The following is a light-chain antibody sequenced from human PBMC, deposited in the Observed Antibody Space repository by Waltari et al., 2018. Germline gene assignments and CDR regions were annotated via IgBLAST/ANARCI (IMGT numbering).Light chain of an antibody. CDR3: QQYNSYSLLS. J-gene: IGKJ4*01. CDR2: KAS. V-gene: IGKV1-5*03. CDR1: QSISKW. Sequence: DIQMTQSPSTLPASAGARVIFRCRASQSISKWLAWYQQKPGKAPKLLIYKASTLESGVPSRFSGSGSGTEFTLTISSLQPEDFATYYCQQYNSYSLLSFGGGTKVEIK.